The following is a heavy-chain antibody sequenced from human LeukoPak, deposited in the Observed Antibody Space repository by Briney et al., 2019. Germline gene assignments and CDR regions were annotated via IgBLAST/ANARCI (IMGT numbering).Heavy chain of an antibody. J-gene: IGHJ4*02. CDR1: GFTFRNAW. Sequence: GGSLRLSCAASGFTFRNAWMSWVRPAPGKGLERVGRFKSKTDGGTTDCAAPVKGRLTISRDDSQNTLYPQMNSLKTEDTAVYYCTTGAPRAYSGSYSNCWGQGTLVTVSS. V-gene: IGHV3-15*01. CDR2: FKSKTDGGTT. D-gene: IGHD3-10*01. CDR3: TTGAPRAYSGSYSNC.